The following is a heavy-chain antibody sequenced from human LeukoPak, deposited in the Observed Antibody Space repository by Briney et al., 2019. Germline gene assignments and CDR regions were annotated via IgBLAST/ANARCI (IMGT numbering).Heavy chain of an antibody. Sequence: GGSLRLSCAASGFTFSSYAMHWVRQAPGKGLEWVAVISYDGSNKYYADSVKGRFTISRDNTKNSLYLQMDSLRTEDTALYYCAKATGIAGRGAFDIWGQGTMVTVSS. J-gene: IGHJ3*02. CDR2: ISYDGSNK. D-gene: IGHD6-13*01. V-gene: IGHV3-30-3*01. CDR1: GFTFSSYA. CDR3: AKATGIAGRGAFDI.